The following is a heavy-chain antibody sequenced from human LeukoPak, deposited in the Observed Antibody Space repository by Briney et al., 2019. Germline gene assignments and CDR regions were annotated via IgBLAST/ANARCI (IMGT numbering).Heavy chain of an antibody. CDR3: ASRPCASEHMDV. J-gene: IGHJ6*03. V-gene: IGHV4-34*01. CDR2: INHSGST. Sequence: PSETLSLTCAVYGASFSGYYWSWIRQPPGKGLEWIGEINHSGSTNYNPSLKSRFTISVDTSKNQFSLKLSSVTAADTAVYSCASRPCASEHMDVWGKGTTVTISS. CDR1: GASFSGYY. D-gene: IGHD1-26*01.